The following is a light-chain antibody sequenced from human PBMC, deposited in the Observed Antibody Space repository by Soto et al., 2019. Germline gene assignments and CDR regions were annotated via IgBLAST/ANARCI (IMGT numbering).Light chain of an antibody. Sequence: EIVLTQSPATLSLSPGERVTLSCRASQSVGSYLAWSQQKPGQAPRLLIYDASNRATGIPARFSGSGSGTDFTLTISSLEPEEFAVYYCQQRTNWPWTFGQGTKVEVK. CDR1: QSVGSY. CDR3: QQRTNWPWT. J-gene: IGKJ1*01. CDR2: DAS. V-gene: IGKV3-11*01.